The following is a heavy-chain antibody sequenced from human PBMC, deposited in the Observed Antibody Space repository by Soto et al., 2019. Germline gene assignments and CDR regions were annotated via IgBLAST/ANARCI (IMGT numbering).Heavy chain of an antibody. CDR2: IIPIFGTA. D-gene: IGHD6-19*01. J-gene: IGHJ5*02. CDR3: GRSDSSGWYQDWCDP. CDR1: GGTFSSYA. V-gene: IGHV1-69*12. Sequence: QVQLVQSGAEVKKPGSSVKVSCKASGGTFSSYAISWVRQAPGQGLEWMGGIIPIFGTANYAQKFQGRVTTTADESTGTADMELSSLSVEDTAVYYGGRSDSSGWYQDWCDPWGQGTLVTVSS.